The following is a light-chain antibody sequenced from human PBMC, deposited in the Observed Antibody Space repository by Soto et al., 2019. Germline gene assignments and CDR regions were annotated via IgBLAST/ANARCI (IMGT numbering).Light chain of an antibody. Sequence: EIVMTQSPATQSVSPGERATLSCRASQSVSSNLAWYQQKPGQAPRLLIYGASTRATGIPAGFSGSGSGTEFTLTISSLQSEDFAVYYCQQYNNWPPWTFGQGTKVEIK. J-gene: IGKJ1*01. V-gene: IGKV3-15*01. CDR3: QQYNNWPPWT. CDR1: QSVSSN. CDR2: GAS.